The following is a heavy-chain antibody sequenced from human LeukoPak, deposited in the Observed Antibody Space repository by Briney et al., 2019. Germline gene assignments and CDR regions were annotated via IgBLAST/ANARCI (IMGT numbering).Heavy chain of an antibody. CDR3: ARVLNRVRGVIILYYFDY. D-gene: IGHD3-10*01. Sequence: ASVKVSCKASGYTFTSYDINWVRQATGQGLEWMGWMNPNSGNTGYAQKFQGRVTMTRNTSISTAYMELSSLRSEDTAVYYCARVLNRVRGVIILYYFDYWGQGTLVTVSS. V-gene: IGHV1-8*01. CDR2: MNPNSGNT. CDR1: GYTFTSYD. J-gene: IGHJ4*02.